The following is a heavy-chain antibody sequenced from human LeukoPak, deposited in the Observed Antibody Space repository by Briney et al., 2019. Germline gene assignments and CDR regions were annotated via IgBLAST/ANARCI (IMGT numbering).Heavy chain of an antibody. CDR3: ATETNGRHYDY. CDR2: IGPTGFDQ. J-gene: IGHJ4*02. CDR1: GLTFSTSG. D-gene: IGHD1-14*01. V-gene: IGHV3-21*06. Sequence: PGGSLRLSCTTSGLTFSTSGFNWVRQAPGKGLEWVASIGPTGFDQYHADSIKGRFTISRDNANNFLYLQMDSLRAEDTAVYYCATETNGRHYDYWGQGTLLTVSS.